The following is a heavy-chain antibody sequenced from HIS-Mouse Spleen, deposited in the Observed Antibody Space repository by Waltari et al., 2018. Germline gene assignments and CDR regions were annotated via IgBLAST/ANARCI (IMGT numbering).Heavy chain of an antibody. J-gene: IGHJ4*02. CDR1: GFSLSTRGMC. CDR3: ARIAEGYSSGWYAFDY. D-gene: IGHD6-19*01. Sequence: QVTLRESGPALVKPTQTLTLTCTFSGFSLSTRGMCVSWIRQPPVKALEWLARIAWDDDKYYSTSLKTRLTISKATSKNQVVLTMTNMDPVDTATYYCARIAEGYSSGWYAFDYWGQGTLVTVSS. CDR2: IAWDDDK. V-gene: IGHV2-70*15.